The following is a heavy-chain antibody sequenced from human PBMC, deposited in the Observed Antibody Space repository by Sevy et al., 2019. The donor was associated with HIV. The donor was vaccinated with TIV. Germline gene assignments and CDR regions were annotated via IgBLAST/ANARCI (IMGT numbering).Heavy chain of an antibody. J-gene: IGHJ4*02. CDR3: ARDSITTYGDYSPFDY. D-gene: IGHD4-17*01. CDR1: GGSISSGGYY. V-gene: IGHV4-31*03. Sequence: SETLSLTCTVSGGSISSGGYYWSWIRQHPGKGLVWIGYIYYSGSTSYNPSLKSRVTISVDTSKNQFSLKLSSVTAADTAVYYCARDSITTYGDYSPFDYWGQGTLVTVSS. CDR2: IYYSGST.